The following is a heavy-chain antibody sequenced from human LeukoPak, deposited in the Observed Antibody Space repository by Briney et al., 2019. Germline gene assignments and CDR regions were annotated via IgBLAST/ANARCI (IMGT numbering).Heavy chain of an antibody. J-gene: IGHJ4*02. CDR3: AKDGPGGWYFDS. Sequence: GGSLRLSCAASGFTFTNYWMCWVRQAPGKGLEWVANIKQDGSEKHYVDSVNGRFTISRDNAKDSLYLQMNSLRAEDTAVYYCAKDGPGGWYFDSWGRGTPVTVSS. D-gene: IGHD6-19*01. V-gene: IGHV3-7*03. CDR1: GFTFTNYW. CDR2: IKQDGSEK.